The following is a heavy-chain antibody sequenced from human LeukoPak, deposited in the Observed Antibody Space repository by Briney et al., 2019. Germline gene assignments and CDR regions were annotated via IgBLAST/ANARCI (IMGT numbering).Heavy chain of an antibody. CDR3: ARDTPRLRSYRGDYYGMDV. CDR1: GGSISSGDYY. J-gene: IGHJ6*02. Sequence: SETLSLTCTVSGGSISSGDYYWSWIRQPPGKGLEWIGYIYYSGSTNYNPSLKSRVTISVDTSKYQFSLKLSSVTAADTAVYYCARDTPRLRSYRGDYYGMDVWGQGTTVTVSS. D-gene: IGHD3-3*01. CDR2: IYYSGST. V-gene: IGHV4-61*08.